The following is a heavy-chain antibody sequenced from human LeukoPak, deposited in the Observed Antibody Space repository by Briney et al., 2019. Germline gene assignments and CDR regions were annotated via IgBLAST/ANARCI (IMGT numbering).Heavy chain of an antibody. D-gene: IGHD6-19*01. V-gene: IGHV3-30*18. Sequence: GRSLRLSCAASGFTFSSYGMHWVRQAPGKGLEWVAVISYDGSNKYYADSVKGRFTISRDNSKNTLYLQMNSLRAEDTAVYYCAKDQSSGWSVDYWGQGTLVTVSS. CDR2: ISYDGSNK. CDR1: GFTFSSYG. J-gene: IGHJ4*02. CDR3: AKDQSSGWSVDY.